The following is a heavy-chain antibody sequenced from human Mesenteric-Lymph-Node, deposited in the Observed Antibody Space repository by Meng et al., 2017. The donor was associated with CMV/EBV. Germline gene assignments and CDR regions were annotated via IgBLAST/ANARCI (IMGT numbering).Heavy chain of an antibody. Sequence: CNASGYTFTSYAMHWVRQAPGQRLEWMGWINAGNGNTKYSQKFQGRVTITRDTSASTAYMELSSLRSEDTAVYYCARSPGTISGGYWGQGTLVTVSS. J-gene: IGHJ4*02. D-gene: IGHD3-3*01. CDR1: GYTFTSYA. V-gene: IGHV1-3*01. CDR3: ARSPGTISGGY. CDR2: INAGNGNT.